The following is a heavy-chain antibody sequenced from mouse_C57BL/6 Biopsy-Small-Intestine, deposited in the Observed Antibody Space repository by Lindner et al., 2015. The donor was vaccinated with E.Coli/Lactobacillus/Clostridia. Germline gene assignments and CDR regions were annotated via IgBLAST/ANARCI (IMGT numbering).Heavy chain of an antibody. CDR2: INPYNGDT. J-gene: IGHJ2*01. CDR1: GYSFTGYF. D-gene: IGHD1-1*01. V-gene: IGHV1-20*01. Sequence: VQLQESGPELVKPGDSVKIPCKASGYSFTGYFMNWVMQSHGKSLEWIGRINPYNGDTFYNQKFKGKATLTVDKSSSTAHMELRSLTSEDSTVYYCARAGYYGGYYFDYWGQGTTLTVSS. CDR3: ARAGYYGGYYFDY.